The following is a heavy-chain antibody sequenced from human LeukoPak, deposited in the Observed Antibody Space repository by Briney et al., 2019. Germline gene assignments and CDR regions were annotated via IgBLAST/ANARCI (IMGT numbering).Heavy chain of an antibody. J-gene: IGHJ4*02. D-gene: IGHD3-10*01. CDR1: GFTFSSYW. CDR3: AKEAGLLWFGELYPTAPDY. CDR2: IKQDGSEK. Sequence: GGSLRLSCAASGFTFSSYWMSWVRQAPGKGLEWVANIKQDGSEKYYVDSVKGRFTISRDNAKNSLYPQMNSLRAEDTAVYYCAKEAGLLWFGELYPTAPDYWGQGTLVTVSS. V-gene: IGHV3-7*03.